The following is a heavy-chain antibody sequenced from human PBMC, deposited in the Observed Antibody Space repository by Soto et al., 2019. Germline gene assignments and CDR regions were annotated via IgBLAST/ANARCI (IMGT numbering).Heavy chain of an antibody. CDR2: IYYSGST. CDR1: GGSISSGGYY. V-gene: IGHV4-31*03. D-gene: IGHD3-10*01. J-gene: IGHJ2*01. CDR3: ATSMVRGVKGAPYWYFEL. Sequence: QVQLQESGPGLVKPSQTLSLTCTVSGGSISSGGYYWSWIRQHPGKGLEWIGYIYYSGSTYYNPSPKSRVTISVDTSNNQFSLQLSSVTAADTAVYYCATSMVRGVKGAPYWYFELWGRGTLVTVSS.